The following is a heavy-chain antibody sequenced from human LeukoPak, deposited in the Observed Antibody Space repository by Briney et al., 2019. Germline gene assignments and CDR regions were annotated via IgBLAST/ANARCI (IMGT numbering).Heavy chain of an antibody. Sequence: GGSLRLSCAASGFPFTSYAMSWVRQAPGKGLEWVSAISGSGDRTYYVDSVKGRFTISRDNSKNTLYLQMNSLRAEDTAVYYCAKPTPSLVSFDFWGQGTLVPVSS. J-gene: IGHJ4*02. CDR3: AKPTPSLVSFDF. D-gene: IGHD1-14*01. CDR1: GFPFTSYA. CDR2: ISGSGDRT. V-gene: IGHV3-23*01.